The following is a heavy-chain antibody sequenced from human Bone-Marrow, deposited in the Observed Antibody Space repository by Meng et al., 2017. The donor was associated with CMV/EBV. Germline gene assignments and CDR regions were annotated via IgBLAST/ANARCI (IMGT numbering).Heavy chain of an antibody. V-gene: IGHV3-23*01. D-gene: IGHD4/OR15-4a*01. CDR2: ISGSGGST. CDR1: GFTFSSYA. Sequence: GESLKISCAASGFTFSSYAMSWVRQAPGKGLEWVSAISGSGGSTYYADSVKGRFTISRDNSKNTLYLQMNSLRAEDTAVYYCAKAVLGRRYCYYGMDVWGQGTTVTVSS. J-gene: IGHJ6*02. CDR3: AKAVLGRRYCYYGMDV.